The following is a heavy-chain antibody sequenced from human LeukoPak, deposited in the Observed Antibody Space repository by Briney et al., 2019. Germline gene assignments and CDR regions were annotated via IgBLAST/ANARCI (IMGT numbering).Heavy chain of an antibody. Sequence: PGGSLRLSCAASGFTFSSYAMSWVRQAPGKGLEWVSAISGSDGRTYYADCVKGRFTISRDNSKHPLYLQKNSLRADNSALYYCAKNRVPQLDRPFDYWGRGTLVTVSS. J-gene: IGHJ4*02. CDR3: AKNRVPQLDRPFDY. CDR2: ISGSDGRT. CDR1: GFTFSSYA. V-gene: IGHV3-23*01. D-gene: IGHD1-1*01.